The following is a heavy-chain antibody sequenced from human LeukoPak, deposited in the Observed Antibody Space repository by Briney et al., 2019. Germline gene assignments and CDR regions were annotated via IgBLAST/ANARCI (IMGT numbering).Heavy chain of an antibody. D-gene: IGHD3-3*01. CDR3: ARGRTVLRFLEWLPPRVFYLDY. J-gene: IGHJ4*02. Sequence: SETLSLTCAVYGGSFSGYYWSWIRQPPGKGLEWIGEINHSGSTNYNPSLKSRVTISVDTSKNQFSLKLSSVTAADTAVYYCARGRTVLRFLEWLPPRVFYLDYWAREPWSPSPQ. CDR2: INHSGST. CDR1: GGSFSGYY. V-gene: IGHV4-34*01.